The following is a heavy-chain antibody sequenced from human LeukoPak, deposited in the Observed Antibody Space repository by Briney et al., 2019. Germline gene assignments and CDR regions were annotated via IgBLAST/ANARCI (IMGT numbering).Heavy chain of an antibody. V-gene: IGHV3-23*01. D-gene: IGHD1-26*01. J-gene: IGHJ5*02. CDR3: AKGNSGSYAWFDP. Sequence: GGSLRLSCAASGFTFSSQAMSWVPQAPGKGLEWVSGVSGSGGSTYYADSVKGRFTISRDNPKNTLYLQMNSLRAEDTAVYYCAKGNSGSYAWFDPWGQGTLVTVSS. CDR1: GFTFSSQA. CDR2: VSGSGGST.